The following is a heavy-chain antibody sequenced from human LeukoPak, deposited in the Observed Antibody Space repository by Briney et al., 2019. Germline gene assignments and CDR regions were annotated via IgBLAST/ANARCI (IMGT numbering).Heavy chain of an antibody. CDR3: ARDAPSVFTMATLPRSFV. Sequence: PGESLRLSCSTSGFIFRDYAVSWFRQAPGKGLERVGIIRSREYSEPADYATSLKGRMTVSRDDSKNITYLQMDSLRTDDTAVYYCARDAPSVFTMATLPRSFVWGRGTTVSVS. CDR2: IRSREYSEPA. CDR1: GFIFRDYA. V-gene: IGHV3-49*03. D-gene: IGHD3-3*01. J-gene: IGHJ6*02.